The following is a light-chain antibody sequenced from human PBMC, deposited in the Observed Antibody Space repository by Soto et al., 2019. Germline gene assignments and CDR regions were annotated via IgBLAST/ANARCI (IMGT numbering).Light chain of an antibody. V-gene: IGLV3-21*02. J-gene: IGLJ1*01. CDR1: NIGSTS. CDR3: QVWNITTDHYV. CDR2: DDN. Sequence: SYELTQPPSVSVAAGQTARITCGGNNIGSTSVHWYQQRPGQAPVLVVYDDNDRPSGIPERFSGSNSENTATLTITRVEAGDEADYYCQVWNITTDHYVFGNGTKVTVL.